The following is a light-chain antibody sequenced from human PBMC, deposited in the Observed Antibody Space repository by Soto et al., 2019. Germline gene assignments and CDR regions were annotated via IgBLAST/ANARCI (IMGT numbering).Light chain of an antibody. J-gene: IGKJ2*01. CDR3: QQSYRSYT. CDR2: AAS. V-gene: IGKV1-39*01. CDR1: QSISSY. Sequence: DIQMTQSPSSLSASVGDRVTITCRASQSISSYLNWYQQKPGKAPKLLIYAASSLQSEVPSRFSGSGSGTDFTLTISSLQPEDFATYYCQQSYRSYTFGQGTKLEIK.